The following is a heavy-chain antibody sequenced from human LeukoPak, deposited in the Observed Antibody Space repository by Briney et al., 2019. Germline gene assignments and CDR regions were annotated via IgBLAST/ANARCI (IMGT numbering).Heavy chain of an antibody. D-gene: IGHD2-15*01. J-gene: IGHJ4*02. CDR1: GYSFTSYW. CDR3: ATFLGSSSVETNFDY. CDR2: IYPGDSDT. V-gene: IGHV5-51*01. Sequence: GESLKISCKGSGYSFTSYWIGWVRQMPGKGLEWMGIIYPGDSDTRYSPSFQGQVTISADKSISTAYLQWSSLKASDTAMYYCATFLGSSSVETNFDYWGQGTLVTVSS.